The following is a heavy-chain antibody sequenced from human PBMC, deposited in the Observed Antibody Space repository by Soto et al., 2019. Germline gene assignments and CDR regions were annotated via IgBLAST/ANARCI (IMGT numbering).Heavy chain of an antibody. J-gene: IGHJ4*02. CDR2: ISYDGSDK. Sequence: QDHLVESGGGVVQPGTSLRLSCAASGFTFNTYGMHWVRQAPGKGPEWVLVISYDGSDKFYADSVKGRFTISRDNSKNTLYLQMSRLRAEDTAIYYCAKSPNFYCSSPNCYKYYFDYWGQGTLVTVSS. V-gene: IGHV3-30*18. CDR1: GFTFNTYG. CDR3: AKSPNFYCSSPNCYKYYFDY. D-gene: IGHD2-2*02.